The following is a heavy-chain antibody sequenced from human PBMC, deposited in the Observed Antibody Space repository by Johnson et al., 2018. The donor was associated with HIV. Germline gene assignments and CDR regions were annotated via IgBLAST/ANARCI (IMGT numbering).Heavy chain of an antibody. CDR2: INSAGSST. J-gene: IGHJ3*02. CDR1: GFTFSSYW. Sequence: VQLVESGGGLVQPGGSLRLSCAASGFTFSSYWMHWVRQAPGKGLLWVSRINSAGSSTGYADSVKGRFTISRDNSKNTLYLQMNSLRAEDTAVYYCARSQVAATSEGAFDIWGQGTMVTVSS. D-gene: IGHD2-15*01. CDR3: ARSQVAATSEGAFDI. V-gene: IGHV3-74*02.